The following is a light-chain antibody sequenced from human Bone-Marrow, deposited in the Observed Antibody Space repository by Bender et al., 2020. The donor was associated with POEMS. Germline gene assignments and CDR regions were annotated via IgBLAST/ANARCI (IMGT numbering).Light chain of an antibody. CDR2: KAS. CDR1: ISDIGKYDL. V-gene: IGLV2-23*01. J-gene: IGLJ1*01. CDR3: CSYAGSTV. Sequence: QSALTQPASVSGSPGQSITISCTGDISDIGKYDLISWYQQYPGKVPKLIIYKASKRPSGVSNRFSGSKSGNTASLTISGLQTEDEADYYCCSYAGSTVFGSGTRVTVL.